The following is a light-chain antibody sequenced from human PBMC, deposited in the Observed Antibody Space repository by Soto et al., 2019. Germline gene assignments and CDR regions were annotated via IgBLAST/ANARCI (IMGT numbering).Light chain of an antibody. J-gene: IGKJ4*01. Sequence: ELVLTQSPATLSLSPGERATLSCRASQNIGSNLAWYRQTRGQAPRLLIYAVPNRATGIPARFSGSGSGTDFTLTISSLEPEDFAVYYGQQRGNWPPLTFGGGTKVEIK. CDR3: QQRGNWPPLT. V-gene: IGKV3-11*01. CDR2: AVP. CDR1: QNIGSN.